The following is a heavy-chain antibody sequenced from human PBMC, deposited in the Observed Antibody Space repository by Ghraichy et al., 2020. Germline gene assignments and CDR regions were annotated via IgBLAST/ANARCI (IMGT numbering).Heavy chain of an antibody. J-gene: IGHJ6*02. CDR1: GYTFTGYY. Sequence: SVKVSCKASGYTFTGYYMHWVRQAPGQGLEWMGWINPNSGGTNYAQKFQGRVTMTRDTSISTAYMELSRLRSDDTAVYYCARGSWGYDFWSGYWGNRYYYYYGMDVWGQGTTVTVSS. V-gene: IGHV1-2*02. CDR3: ARGSWGYDFWSGYWGNRYYYYYGMDV. CDR2: INPNSGGT. D-gene: IGHD3-3*01.